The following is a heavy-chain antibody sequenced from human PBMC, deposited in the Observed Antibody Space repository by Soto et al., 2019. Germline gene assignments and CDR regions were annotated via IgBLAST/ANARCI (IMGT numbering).Heavy chain of an antibody. Sequence: ASVKVSCKASGDTFNNYVVNWVRQAPGQGLEWLGGILPIFATANYAQKFQGRVTITADKSTRTAYMELTSLRSEDTAVYYCARACREGYYYYGMDVWGQGTTVTVSS. J-gene: IGHJ6*02. CDR1: GDTFNNYV. V-gene: IGHV1-69*06. CDR2: ILPIFATA. D-gene: IGHD2-2*01. CDR3: ARACREGYYYYGMDV.